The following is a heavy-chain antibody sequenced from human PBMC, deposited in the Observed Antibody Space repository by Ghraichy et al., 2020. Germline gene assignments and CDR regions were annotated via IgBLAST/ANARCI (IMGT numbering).Heavy chain of an antibody. CDR1: GFSLSNARMG. CDR2: IFSNDEK. J-gene: IGHJ4*02. V-gene: IGHV2-26*01. Sequence: SGPTLVKPTETLTLTCTVSGFSLSNARMGVSWIRQPPGKALEWLAHIFSNDEKSYSTSLKSRLTISKDTSKSQVVLTMTNMDPVDTATYYCARTLNYYDSSGYHYYFDYWGQGTLVTVSS. D-gene: IGHD3-22*01. CDR3: ARTLNYYDSSGYHYYFDY.